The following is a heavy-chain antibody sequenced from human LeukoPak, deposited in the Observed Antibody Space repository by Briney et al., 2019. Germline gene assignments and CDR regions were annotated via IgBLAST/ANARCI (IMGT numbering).Heavy chain of an antibody. Sequence: SETLSLTCALFGRSIIGYHWNWIRQSPGKRLEWIGEINHSGSANYNPSFNSRVTISLDTSKKQFSLVLLSLTAADTAMYYCARAPTTLASVPYYLDDWGESTLVTAS. CDR2: INHSGSA. D-gene: IGHD5/OR15-5a*01. CDR3: ARAPTTLASVPYYLDD. CDR1: GRSIIGYH. V-gene: IGHV4-34*01. J-gene: IGHJ4*02.